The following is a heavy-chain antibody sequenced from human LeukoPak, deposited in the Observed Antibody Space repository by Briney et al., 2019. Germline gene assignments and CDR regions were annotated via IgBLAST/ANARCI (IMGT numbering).Heavy chain of an antibody. Sequence: KPGGSLRLSCAASGFTFSDYNMNWVRQAPGKGLEWVSYITNGGSTIHHADSVKGRFTISRDNSKNTVFLQMNSLREEDTAVYFCARENYYGSVTIGPLDYWGQGTLVTVSS. CDR2: ITNGGSTI. D-gene: IGHD3-10*01. CDR1: GFTFSDYN. CDR3: ARENYYGSVTIGPLDY. J-gene: IGHJ4*02. V-gene: IGHV3-11*04.